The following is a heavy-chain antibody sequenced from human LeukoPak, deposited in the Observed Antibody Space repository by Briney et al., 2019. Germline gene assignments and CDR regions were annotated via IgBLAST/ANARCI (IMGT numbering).Heavy chain of an antibody. CDR1: GYIFTGYY. J-gene: IGHJ5*02. CDR3: ARDGAYCSSTSCYGYNWFDP. Sequence: AASVKVSCKASGYIFTGYYMHWVRQAPGQGLEWMGWITPNSGGTNYAQKFQGRVTMTRDTSISTAYMELSRLRSDDTAVYYCARDGAYCSSTSCYGYNWFDPWGQGTLVTVPS. CDR2: ITPNSGGT. D-gene: IGHD2-2*01. V-gene: IGHV1-2*02.